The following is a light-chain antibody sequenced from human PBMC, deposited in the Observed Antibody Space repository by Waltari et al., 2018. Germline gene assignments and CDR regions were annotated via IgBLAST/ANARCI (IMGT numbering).Light chain of an antibody. V-gene: IGKV3-20*01. CDR1: QSVSSNY. CDR2: GAS. J-gene: IGKJ3*01. CDR3: QQYGSSAFT. Sequence: EIVLTQSPGTLSLSPGERATLSCRASQSVSSNYLAWYQQKPGQAPRLLIYGASRRATGIPDRFSGSGSGTDFTLTISRLEPEDFAVYYCQQYGSSAFTFGPGTKVDIK.